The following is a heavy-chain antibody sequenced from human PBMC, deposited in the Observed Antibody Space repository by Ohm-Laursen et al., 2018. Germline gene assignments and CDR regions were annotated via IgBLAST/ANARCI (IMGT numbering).Heavy chain of an antibody. CDR1: GFTFSSYG. CDR2: ISNDGSDK. Sequence: SLRLSCSASGFTFSSYGMHWVRQAPGKGLEWVAVISNDGSDKFYVDSVKGRFTISRDNSKNTLYLQINSLRAEDTAVYYCATMGGSTIFGVVTTDYWYFDLWGRGTLVTVSS. CDR3: ATMGGSTIFGVVTTDYWYFDL. V-gene: IGHV3-30*03. J-gene: IGHJ2*01. D-gene: IGHD3-3*01.